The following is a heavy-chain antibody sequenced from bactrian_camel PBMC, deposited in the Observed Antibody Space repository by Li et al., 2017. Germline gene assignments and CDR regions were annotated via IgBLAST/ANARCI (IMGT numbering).Heavy chain of an antibody. Sequence: HVQLVESGGGSVQAGGSLALSCAVSAVTYRTNCVGLFRQAPGKEREGVAQMYSGESSTYYADSVKGRFTVSKDHAKNILYLQMNSLKEEDTAMYYCAADASWVNECVVRRTPELGIRGQGTQVTVS. D-gene: IGHD1*01. J-gene: IGHJ4*01. V-gene: IGHV3S1*01. CDR2: MYSGESST. CDR1: AVTYRTNC.